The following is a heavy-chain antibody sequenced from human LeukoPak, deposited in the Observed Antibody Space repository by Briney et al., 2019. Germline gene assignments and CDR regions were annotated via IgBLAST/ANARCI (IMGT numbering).Heavy chain of an antibody. CDR3: ARGDYYDSSGYYYH. D-gene: IGHD3-22*01. Sequence: SQTLSLTCTVSGGSISSGGYYWSWIRQPPGKGLEWIGFIYYSGSISYNPSLKSRVTISLDTSKIYFSLKLTSVTAADTAMYYCARGDYYDSSGYYYHWGQGTLVTVSS. J-gene: IGHJ5*02. CDR2: IYYSGSI. V-gene: IGHV4-30-4*08. CDR1: GGSISSGGYY.